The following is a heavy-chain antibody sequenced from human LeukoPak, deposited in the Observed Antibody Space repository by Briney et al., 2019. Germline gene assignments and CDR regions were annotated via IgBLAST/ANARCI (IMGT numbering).Heavy chain of an antibody. CDR1: GYTFTSHG. J-gene: IGHJ6*02. CDR2: ISAYNGNT. Sequence: ASVKVSCKASGYTFTSHGISWVRQAPGQGLEWMGWISAYNGNTNYAQKLQGRVTMTTDTSTSTAYMELRSLRSDDTAVYYCASLDYYYYGMDVWGQGTTVTVSS. V-gene: IGHV1-18*01. CDR3: ASLDYYYYGMDV.